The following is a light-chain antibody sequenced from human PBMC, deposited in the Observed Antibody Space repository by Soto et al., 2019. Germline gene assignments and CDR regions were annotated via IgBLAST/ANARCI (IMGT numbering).Light chain of an antibody. CDR2: DAS. CDR1: QSISSW. Sequence: DIQMTQSPSTLSASVGDRVTISCRASQSISSWLAWYQQKPGKAPNLLIYDASSLQSGVPSRFSASGSGTDFALTISSLQPEDFATFYCQQSYSVPHTFGQGTKLEI. J-gene: IGKJ2*01. CDR3: QQSYSVPHT. V-gene: IGKV1-5*01.